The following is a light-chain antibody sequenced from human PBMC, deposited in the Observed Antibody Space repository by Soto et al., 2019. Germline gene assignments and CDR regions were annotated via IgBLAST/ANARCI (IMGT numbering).Light chain of an antibody. CDR3: QQYGSSPLT. V-gene: IGKV3-20*01. J-gene: IGKJ4*02. Sequence: EIVLTQSPGTLSLSPGERATLSCRASQSVSSSYLAWYQQKPGQAPRLLIYGASSRATGIPDRFSGSGSGTDFTLTIIRLEPEYFAVYYCQQYGSSPLTFGGGTKVDIK. CDR2: GAS. CDR1: QSVSSSY.